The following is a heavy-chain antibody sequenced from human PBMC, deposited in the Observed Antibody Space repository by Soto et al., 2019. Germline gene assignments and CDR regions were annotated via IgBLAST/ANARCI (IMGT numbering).Heavy chain of an antibody. D-gene: IGHD6-13*01. CDR1: GFSLSTSGVS. V-gene: IGHV2-5*01. CDR3: AQRQLVSAFDV. Sequence: QITLKESGPTLVKPTQTLTLTCTFYGFSLSTSGVSVGWIRQPPGKALEWLALIYWNDDKHYRPSLKSKLTXTXGTSKNQVVLTMTKMDPVDTATYYGAQRQLVSAFDVGGQGTMVTVSS. CDR2: IYWNDDK. J-gene: IGHJ3*01.